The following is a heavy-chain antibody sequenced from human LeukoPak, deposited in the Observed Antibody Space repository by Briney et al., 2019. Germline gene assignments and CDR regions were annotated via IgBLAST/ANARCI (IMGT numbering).Heavy chain of an antibody. CDR1: GFTFSSYA. CDR3: ARDLQSIAAAGFFDY. J-gene: IGHJ4*02. CDR2: ISYDGSNK. D-gene: IGHD6-13*01. V-gene: IGHV3-30-3*01. Sequence: GGSLRLSCAASGFTFSSYAMHWVRQAPGKGLEWVAAISYDGSNKYYADSVKGRFTISRDNSKNTLYLQMNSLRAEDTAVYYCARDLQSIAAAGFFDYWGQGTLVTVSS.